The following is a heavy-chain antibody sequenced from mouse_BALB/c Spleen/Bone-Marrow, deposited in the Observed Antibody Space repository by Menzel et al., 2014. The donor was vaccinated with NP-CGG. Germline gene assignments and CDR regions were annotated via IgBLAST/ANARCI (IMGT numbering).Heavy chain of an antibody. Sequence: EAQGVESGGGLVQPGGSLKLSCAASGFDFSSFWMSWVRQAPGKGLEWIGEINPDSSTINYTPSLKDKFIISRDNAKNTLYLQMSKVRSEDTALYYCARLGYYGSFAFWGQGTLVTVSA. J-gene: IGHJ3*01. V-gene: IGHV4-1*02. CDR2: INPDSSTI. CDR3: ARLGYYGSFAF. CDR1: GFDFSSFW. D-gene: IGHD1-2*01.